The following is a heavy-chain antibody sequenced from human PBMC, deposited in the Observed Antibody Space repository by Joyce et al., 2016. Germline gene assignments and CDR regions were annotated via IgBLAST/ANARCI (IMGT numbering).Heavy chain of an antibody. V-gene: IGHV3-30*04. Sequence: QVQLVESGGGVVQPGKSLRLSCAASEFTFSSYAMHWIRQAPGKGLECVAYIAHDGNKKDYADSVKGRFTISRDKAKNTLYLQVNSLRAEDTTIYYCVRGAAYYYDMNDYPIFDDWGQGTLVTVSS. CDR3: VRGAAYYYDMNDYPIFDD. CDR2: IAHDGNKK. D-gene: IGHD3-22*01. J-gene: IGHJ4*02. CDR1: EFTFSSYA.